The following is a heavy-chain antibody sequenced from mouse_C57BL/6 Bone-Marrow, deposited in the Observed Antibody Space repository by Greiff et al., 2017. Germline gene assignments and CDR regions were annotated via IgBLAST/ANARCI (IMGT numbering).Heavy chain of an antibody. CDR2: ISNLAYSI. V-gene: IGHV5-15*01. D-gene: IGHD1-1*01. CDR1: GFTFSDYG. Sequence: DVKLQESGGGLVQPGGSLKLSCAASGFTFSDYGMAWVRQAPRKGPEWVAFISNLAYSIYYADTVTGRFTISRENAKNTLYLEMSGLRSGDTAMYYCARQTVVAPGAMDYWGKGTSGTVSS. CDR3: ARQTVVAPGAMDY. J-gene: IGHJ4*01.